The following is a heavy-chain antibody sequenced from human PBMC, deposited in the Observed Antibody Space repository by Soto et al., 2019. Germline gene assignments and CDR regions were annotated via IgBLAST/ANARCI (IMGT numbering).Heavy chain of an antibody. CDR1: GFTFSSSA. CDR2: ISGSADIT. V-gene: IGHV3-23*01. J-gene: IGHJ5*02. D-gene: IGHD6-13*01. Sequence: EVQLLESGGGLVQPGGSLRLSCAASGFTFSSSAMSWVRQAPGKGLEWVSSISGSADITSYADSVKGRFSISRDNSKNTLYLQMNSLRVEDTAIYYCAKEVSNWEGDWLDPWGQGTLVSVSS. CDR3: AKEVSNWEGDWLDP.